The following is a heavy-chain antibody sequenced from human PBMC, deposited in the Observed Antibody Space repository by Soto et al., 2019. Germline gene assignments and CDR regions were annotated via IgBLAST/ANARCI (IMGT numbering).Heavy chain of an antibody. CDR2: IIPIFGKT. J-gene: IGHJ4*02. CDR3: ARITSPGYFDS. Sequence: SVKVSCKASGYTFTSYAMHWVRQAPGQGLEWMGGIIPIFGKTNYAQKFQGRVTITADESTSTAYMELSSLRSEDTAVYYCARITSPGYFDSWGQGTLVTVSS. D-gene: IGHD1-20*01. CDR1: GYTFTSYA. V-gene: IGHV1-69*13.